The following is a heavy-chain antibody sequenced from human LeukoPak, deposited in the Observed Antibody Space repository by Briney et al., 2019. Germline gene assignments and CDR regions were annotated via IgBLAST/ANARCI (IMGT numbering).Heavy chain of an antibody. J-gene: IGHJ4*02. V-gene: IGHV4-59*07. CDR2: FHDSGTS. CDR3: TRGAGWLIDY. Sequence: SDTLSLTCTVSDASITNYYWGWIRQPAGKGLEWIGYFHDSGTSTYNPSLKSRVTISADTSKNQFSLKLNSLTTADTAVYYCTRGAGWLIDYWGQGILVTVSS. D-gene: IGHD3-16*01. CDR1: DASITNYY.